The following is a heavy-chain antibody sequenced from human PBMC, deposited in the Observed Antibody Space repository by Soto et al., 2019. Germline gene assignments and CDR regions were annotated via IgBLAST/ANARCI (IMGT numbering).Heavy chain of an antibody. CDR2: IYYSGST. CDR1: GGSISSGDYY. D-gene: IGHD1-26*01. Sequence: TLSLTCAVSGGSISSGDYYWSWIRQPPGKGLEWIGYIYYSGSTYYNPSLKSRVTISVDTSKNQFSLKLSSVTAADTAVYYCAAHKEAWGGFDYWGQGTLVTVSS. CDR3: AAHKEAWGGFDY. V-gene: IGHV4-30-4*01. J-gene: IGHJ4*02.